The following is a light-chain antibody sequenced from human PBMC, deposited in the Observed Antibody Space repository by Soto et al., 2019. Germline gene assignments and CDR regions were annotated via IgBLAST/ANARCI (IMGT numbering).Light chain of an antibody. CDR3: CSYAGSSSRLVI. J-gene: IGLJ2*01. CDR2: EVN. Sequence: QSALTQPASVSGSPGQSITISCTGTSSDLGSYNLVSWYQQHPGKAPKLMISEVNKRPSGVSNRFSGSKSGVTAFLTISGLQAEDEADYYCCSYAGSSSRLVIFGGGTKLTVL. V-gene: IGLV2-23*02. CDR1: SSDLGSYNL.